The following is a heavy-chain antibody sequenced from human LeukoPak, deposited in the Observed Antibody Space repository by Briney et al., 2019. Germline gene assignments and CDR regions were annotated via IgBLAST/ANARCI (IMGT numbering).Heavy chain of an antibody. Sequence: PSETLSLTCNVSGVSVSTSHWNWIRQRPGKGLEWIGCLSYTGKTDYNPSLKSRVSISLGSSNNHFSLKLTSVTAADKAVYYCSEGYFEPFDHWGQGILVTVSS. CDR1: GVSVSTSH. J-gene: IGHJ4*02. CDR3: SEGYFEPFDH. V-gene: IGHV4-59*02. CDR2: LSYTGKT. D-gene: IGHD2/OR15-2a*01.